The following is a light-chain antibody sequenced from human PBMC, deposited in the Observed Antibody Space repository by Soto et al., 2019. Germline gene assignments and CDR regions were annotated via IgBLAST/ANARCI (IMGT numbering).Light chain of an antibody. Sequence: EIVLTQSPGTLSLSPGDRATLSCRASQSVSSSYLAWYQQKPGQAPSLLIYGASNRATGIPDRFSGGRSGRDFTLTIIRLEPEDFAVYYCQQYGKTAMFTFGQGTKLEIK. CDR1: QSVSSSY. CDR2: GAS. J-gene: IGKJ2*01. CDR3: QQYGKTAMFT. V-gene: IGKV3-20*01.